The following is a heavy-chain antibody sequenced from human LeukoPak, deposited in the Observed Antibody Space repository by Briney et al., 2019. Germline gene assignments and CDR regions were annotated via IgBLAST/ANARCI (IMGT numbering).Heavy chain of an antibody. V-gene: IGHV1-69*06. Sequence: SVKVSCKASGGTFSSYAISWVRQAPGQGLEWMGGIIPIFGTANYAQKFQGRVTITADKSTSTAYMELSSLRSEDTAVYYCATDYYDSSGYGNFDYWGQGTLVTVSS. CDR1: GGTFSSYA. CDR3: ATDYYDSSGYGNFDY. CDR2: IIPIFGTA. D-gene: IGHD3-22*01. J-gene: IGHJ4*02.